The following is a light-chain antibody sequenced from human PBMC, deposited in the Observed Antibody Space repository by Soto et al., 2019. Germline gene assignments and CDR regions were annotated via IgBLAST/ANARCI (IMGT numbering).Light chain of an antibody. CDR1: SSNIGSNY. Sequence: QSVLTQPPSASGTPGQRATISCSGSSSNIGSNYVYWYQQLPGTAPKLLIYRNNQRPSGVPDRFSGSKSGTSASLAISGLRSEDEADYYCAAWDDSLSGPWVFGTGTKLTVL. V-gene: IGLV1-47*01. J-gene: IGLJ1*01. CDR2: RNN. CDR3: AAWDDSLSGPWV.